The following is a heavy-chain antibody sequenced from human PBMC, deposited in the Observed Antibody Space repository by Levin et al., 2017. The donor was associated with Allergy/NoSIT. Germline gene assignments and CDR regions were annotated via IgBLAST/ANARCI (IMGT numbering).Heavy chain of an antibody. CDR2: IYYSGST. V-gene: IGHV4-31*03. CDR1: GGSISSGAYY. Sequence: SQTLSLPCTVSGGSISSGAYYWSWIRQYSGKGLEWIGYIYYSGSTYYNPSLRSRVTISVDTSENQFSLKLSSVTAADTAVYYCARAVTEDYYGMDVWGQGTTVTVSS. D-gene: IGHD4-17*01. CDR3: ARAVTEDYYGMDV. J-gene: IGHJ6*02.